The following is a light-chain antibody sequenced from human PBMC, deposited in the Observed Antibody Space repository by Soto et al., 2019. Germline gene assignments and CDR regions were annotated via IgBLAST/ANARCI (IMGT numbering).Light chain of an antibody. J-gene: IGKJ2*01. Sequence: EIVLTQSPGTLSLSPGERATLSCRASQSVSSNYLAWYQKKPGQAPRLLIYGASNRANGIPDRFSGSGSGTDFTLTISNVETEDFAVYYCQQYGTSPYTFXQGTKADIK. CDR2: GAS. CDR1: QSVSSNY. CDR3: QQYGTSPYT. V-gene: IGKV3-20*01.